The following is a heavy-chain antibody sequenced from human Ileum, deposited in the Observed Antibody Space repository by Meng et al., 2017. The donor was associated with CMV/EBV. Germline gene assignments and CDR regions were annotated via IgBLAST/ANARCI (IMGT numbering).Heavy chain of an antibody. CDR3: ARDRTADYYFDY. CDR1: GFTFSGSW. D-gene: IGHD2-8*02. CDR2: INTDGST. V-gene: IGHV3-74*01. J-gene: IGHJ4*02. Sequence: SCAASGFTFSGSWMHWVRQVPGEGLVWVSRINTDGSTYYADSVKGRFTVSRDNAKNTLYLQMNSLRAEDSAMYFCARDRTADYYFDYWGQGTLVTVSS.